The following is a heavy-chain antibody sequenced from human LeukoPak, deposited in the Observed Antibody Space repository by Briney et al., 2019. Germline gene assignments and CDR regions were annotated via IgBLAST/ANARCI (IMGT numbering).Heavy chain of an antibody. CDR3: ARWDSSGDAFDI. D-gene: IGHD6-19*01. J-gene: IGHJ3*02. CDR2: IYHSGST. CDR1: GGSISSSNW. Sequence: SETLSLTCTVSGGSISSSNWWSWVRQPPGKGLEWIGEIYHSGSTNYNPSLKSRVTISVDKSKNQFSLKLSSVTAADTAVYYCARWDSSGDAFDIWGQGTMVTVSS. V-gene: IGHV4-4*02.